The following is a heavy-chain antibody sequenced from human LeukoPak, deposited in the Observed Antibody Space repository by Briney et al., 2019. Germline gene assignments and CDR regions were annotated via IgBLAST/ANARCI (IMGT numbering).Heavy chain of an antibody. J-gene: IGHJ4*02. CDR1: GYTFTSYG. CDR3: ARGYYYDSSGYYYLHFVLPGPWYYFDY. D-gene: IGHD3-22*01. Sequence: GASVKVSCKASGYTFTSYGISWVRQAPGQGLEWMGGIIPIFGTANYAQKFQGRVTITADESTSTAYMELSSLRSEDTAVYYCARGYYYDSSGYYYLHFVLPGPWYYFDYWGQGTLVTVSS. CDR2: IIPIFGTA. V-gene: IGHV1-69*13.